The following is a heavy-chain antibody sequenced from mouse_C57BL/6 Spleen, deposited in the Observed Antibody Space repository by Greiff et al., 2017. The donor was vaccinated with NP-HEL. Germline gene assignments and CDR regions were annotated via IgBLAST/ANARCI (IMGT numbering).Heavy chain of an antibody. Sequence: LQQSGASVKISCKASGYAFSSYWMNWVKQRPGKGLEWIGQIYPGDGDTNYNGKFKGKATLTADKSSSTAYMQLSSLTSEDSAVYFCARRIYYSNSYYFDYWGQGTTLTVSS. CDR1: GYAFSSYW. D-gene: IGHD2-5*01. CDR3: ARRIYYSNSYYFDY. CDR2: IYPGDGDT. J-gene: IGHJ2*01. V-gene: IGHV1-80*01.